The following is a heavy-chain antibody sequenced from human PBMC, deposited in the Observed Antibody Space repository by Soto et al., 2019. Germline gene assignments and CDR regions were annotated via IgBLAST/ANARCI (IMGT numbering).Heavy chain of an antibody. CDR3: ARLCVEWFGEYNYYYYYGMDV. J-gene: IGHJ6*02. V-gene: IGHV4-34*01. CDR2: INHSGST. D-gene: IGHD3-10*01. Sequence: SETLSLTCAVYGGSFSGYYWSWIRQPPGKGLEWIGEINHSGSTNYNPSLKSRVTISVDTSKNQFSLKLSSVTAADTAVYYRARLCVEWFGEYNYYYYYGMDVWGQGTTVTVSS. CDR1: GGSFSGYY.